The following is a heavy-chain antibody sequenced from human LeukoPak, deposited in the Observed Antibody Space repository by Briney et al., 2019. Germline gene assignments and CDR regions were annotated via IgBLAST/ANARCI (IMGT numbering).Heavy chain of an antibody. CDR3: ARDDGNFDDYSFDY. J-gene: IGHJ4*02. CDR2: INPSGGST. CDR1: GYTFTSYY. D-gene: IGHD4-23*01. Sequence: ASVTVSCTASGYTFTSYYMHWVRQAPGQGLEWMGIINPSGGSTSYAQKFQGRVTMTRDMSTSTVYIELSSLRSEDTAVYYCARDDGNFDDYSFDYWGQGTLVTVSS. V-gene: IGHV1-46*01.